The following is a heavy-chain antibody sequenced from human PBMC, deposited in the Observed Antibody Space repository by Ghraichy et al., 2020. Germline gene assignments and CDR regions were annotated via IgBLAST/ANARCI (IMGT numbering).Heavy chain of an antibody. Sequence: GGSLRLSCAASGFTFSSYSMNWVRQAPGKGLEWVSSISSSSSYIYYADSVKGRFTISRDNAKNSLYLQMNSLRAEDTAVYYCARDYKDRLGELFNTYYYYGMDVCGQGTTVTVSS. V-gene: IGHV3-21*01. CDR3: ARDYKDRLGELFNTYYYYGMDV. D-gene: IGHD3-10*01. J-gene: IGHJ6*02. CDR2: ISSSSSYI. CDR1: GFTFSSYS.